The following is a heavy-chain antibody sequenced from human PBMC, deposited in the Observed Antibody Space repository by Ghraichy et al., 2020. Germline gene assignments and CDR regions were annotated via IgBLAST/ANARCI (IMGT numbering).Heavy chain of an antibody. CDR1: GYSFTSYG. Sequence: ASVKVSCKASGYSFTSYGILWVRQAPGQGLEWMGWISIHSGKTHYAQKFEGRVTMTRDTSTATAYMEVRRLRSDDTAVYFCARGEGPGSVWGQGTLVTVSS. D-gene: IGHD1-14*01. J-gene: IGHJ4*02. CDR3: ARGEGPGSV. V-gene: IGHV1-18*01. CDR2: ISIHSGKT.